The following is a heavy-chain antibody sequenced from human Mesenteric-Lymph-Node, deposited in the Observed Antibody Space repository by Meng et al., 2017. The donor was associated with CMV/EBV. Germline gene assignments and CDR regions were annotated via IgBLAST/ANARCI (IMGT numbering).Heavy chain of an antibody. V-gene: IGHV3-33*01. CDR2: IWYDGSNK. CDR1: GFTFSSYG. J-gene: IGHJ4*02. Sequence: GESLKISCAASGFTFSSYGMHWVRQAPGKGLEGVAVIWYDGSNKYYGDSVRGRFIISRDNSKNTLFLQMNSLRAEDTAVYYCARDPRSSYYFDYWGQGTLVTVSS. D-gene: IGHD6-6*01. CDR3: ARDPRSSYYFDY.